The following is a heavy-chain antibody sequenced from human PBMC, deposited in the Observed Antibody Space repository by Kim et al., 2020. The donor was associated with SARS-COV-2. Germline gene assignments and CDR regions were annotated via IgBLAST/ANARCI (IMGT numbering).Heavy chain of an antibody. CDR1: GFTFSSYG. D-gene: IGHD3-22*01. CDR3: AKAGVYGRSGYYNGEAYYFDY. Sequence: GGSLRLSCAASGFTFSSYGIHWVRQAPGKGLEWVAVIWSDGNNKYYADSVKGRFTISRDNSKNTVHLQMNSLRDEDTAVYYCAKAGVYGRSGYYNGEAYYFDYWGQGTLVTVSS. CDR2: IWSDGNNK. V-gene: IGHV3-33*08. J-gene: IGHJ4*02.